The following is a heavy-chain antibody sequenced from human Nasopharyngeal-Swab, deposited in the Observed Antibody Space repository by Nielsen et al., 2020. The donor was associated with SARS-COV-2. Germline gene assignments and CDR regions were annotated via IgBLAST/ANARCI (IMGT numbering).Heavy chain of an antibody. CDR2: ISYDGSNK. J-gene: IGHJ4*02. D-gene: IGHD6-19*01. V-gene: IGHV3-30*18. CDR3: TKLGIAVAGSDY. CDR1: GFTFSSYG. Sequence: GESLKISCAASGFTFSSYGMHWVRQAPGKGLEWVAVISYDGSNKYYAESVKGRFTISRDNSKNTLYLQMNSLGAEDTAVYYCTKLGIAVAGSDYWGQGTLVTVSS.